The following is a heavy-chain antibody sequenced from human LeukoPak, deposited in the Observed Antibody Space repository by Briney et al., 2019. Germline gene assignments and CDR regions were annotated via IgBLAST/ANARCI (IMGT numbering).Heavy chain of an antibody. Sequence: SETLSLTCTVSGGSISSSSHYWGWIRQPPGKGLECIGIIYNSGSTYYNPSLKSRVTISVDTSKNQFSLKLSSVTAADTAMYYCARDLGNRFDPWGQGTLVTVSS. CDR3: ARDLGNRFDP. CDR1: GGSISSSSHY. J-gene: IGHJ5*02. D-gene: IGHD2/OR15-2a*01. V-gene: IGHV4-39*07. CDR2: IYNSGST.